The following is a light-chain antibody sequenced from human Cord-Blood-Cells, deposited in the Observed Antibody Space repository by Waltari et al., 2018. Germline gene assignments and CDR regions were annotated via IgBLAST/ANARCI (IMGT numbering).Light chain of an antibody. Sequence: QSALTQPRSVSGSPGQSVTISCPGTSSDVGGYNYVSWYQPHPGKAPKLMIYDVSKRPSGVPDRLSGSKSGNTASLTISGLQAEDEADYYCCSYAGSYTPWVFGGGTKLTVL. CDR1: SSDVGGYNY. CDR2: DVS. J-gene: IGLJ3*02. CDR3: CSYAGSYTPWV. V-gene: IGLV2-11*01.